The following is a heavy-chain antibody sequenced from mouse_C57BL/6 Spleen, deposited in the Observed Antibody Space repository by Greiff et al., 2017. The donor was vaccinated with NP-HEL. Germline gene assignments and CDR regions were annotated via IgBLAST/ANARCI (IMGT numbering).Heavy chain of an antibody. CDR3: ARDYYYGSRGYFDV. Sequence: EVMLVESGGGLVKPGGSLKLSCAASGFTFSSYAMSWVRQTPEKRLEWVATISDGGSYTYYPDNVKGRFTISRENAKNNLYLQMSHLKSEDTAMYYCARDYYYGSRGYFDVWGTGTTVTVSS. CDR2: ISDGGSYT. CDR1: GFTFSSYA. V-gene: IGHV5-4*03. D-gene: IGHD1-1*01. J-gene: IGHJ1*03.